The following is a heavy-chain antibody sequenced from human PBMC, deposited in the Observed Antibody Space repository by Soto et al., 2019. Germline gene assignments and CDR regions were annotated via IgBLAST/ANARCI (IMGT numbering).Heavy chain of an antibody. Sequence: PGGSLRLSCAASGFTFSGSAMHWVRQASGKGLEWVGRIRSKANSYATAYAASVKGRFTISRDDSKNTAYLQMNSLKTGDTAVYYCTRLDDSSGWYGGLYYFDYWGQGTLVTVSS. D-gene: IGHD6-19*01. CDR2: IRSKANSYAT. J-gene: IGHJ4*02. CDR3: TRLDDSSGWYGGLYYFDY. CDR1: GFTFSGSA. V-gene: IGHV3-73*01.